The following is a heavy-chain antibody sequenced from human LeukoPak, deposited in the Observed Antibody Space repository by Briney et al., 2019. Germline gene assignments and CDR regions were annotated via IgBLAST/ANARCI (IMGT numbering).Heavy chain of an antibody. CDR3: AREGAYEDDFDY. Sequence: GGSLRLSCVGSGFTFRNYWMSWVRQAPGKGLEWVAKIKQDGSEKYYVDSVKGRFTISRDNAKKSLYLQMNSLRAEDTALYFCAREGAYEDDFDYWGQGILVTVSS. D-gene: IGHD3-3*01. V-gene: IGHV3-7*01. CDR1: GFTFRNYW. CDR2: IKQDGSEK. J-gene: IGHJ4*02.